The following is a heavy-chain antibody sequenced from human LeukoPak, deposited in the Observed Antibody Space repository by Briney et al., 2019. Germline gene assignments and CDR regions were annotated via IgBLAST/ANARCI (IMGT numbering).Heavy chain of an antibody. CDR1: GFTFSSYS. CDR3: ARPPGPYCTNGVCYDHYYYYYMDV. Sequence: GGSLRLSCAASGFTFSSYSMNWVRQAPGKGLEWVSSISSSSSYIYYADSVKGRFTISRDNAKNSLYLQMNSLRAEDTAVYYCARPPGPYCTNGVCYDHYYYYYMDVWGKGTTVTVSS. V-gene: IGHV3-21*01. CDR2: ISSSSSYI. D-gene: IGHD2-8*01. J-gene: IGHJ6*03.